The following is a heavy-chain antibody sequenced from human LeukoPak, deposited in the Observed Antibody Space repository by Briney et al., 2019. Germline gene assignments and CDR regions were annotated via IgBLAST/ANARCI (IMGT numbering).Heavy chain of an antibody. CDR2: ISDSGGRT. D-gene: IGHD2-21*01. CDR1: GITLSNYG. Sequence: GGSLRLSCAVSGITLSNYGMSWVRQAPGKGLEWIAGISDSGGRTNYADSVKGRFTISRDNSKNTLYLQMNSLRAEDTAVYFCAKRGVVIRVILVGFHKEAYYFDSWGQGALVTVSS. J-gene: IGHJ4*02. CDR3: AKRGVVIRVILVGFHKEAYYFDS. V-gene: IGHV3-23*01.